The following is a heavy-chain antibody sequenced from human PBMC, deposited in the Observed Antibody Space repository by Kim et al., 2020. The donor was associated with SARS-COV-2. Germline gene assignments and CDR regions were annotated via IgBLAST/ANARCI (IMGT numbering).Heavy chain of an antibody. CDR1: GGSISSGGYY. V-gene: IGHV4-31*03. J-gene: IGHJ6*03. Sequence: SETLSLTCTVSGGSISSGGYYWSWIRQHPGKGLGWIGYTYYSGSTSYNPSPKSRVTISVDTPKTHFSLRRSPLTPPATPFIYVRGGICSVGSCYYSSYY. CDR3: RGGICSVGSCYYSSYY. D-gene: IGHD2-15*01. CDR2: TYYSGST.